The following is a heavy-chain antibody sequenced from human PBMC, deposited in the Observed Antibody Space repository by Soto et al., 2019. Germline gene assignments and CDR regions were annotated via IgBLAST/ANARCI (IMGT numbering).Heavy chain of an antibody. CDR3: TTFITMVRGVIIGWFDP. CDR2: IKSKTDGGTT. CDR1: GFTFSNAW. D-gene: IGHD3-10*01. J-gene: IGHJ5*02. V-gene: IGHV3-15*01. Sequence: EVQLVESGGGLVKPGGSLRLSCAASGFTFSNAWMSWVRQAPGKGLEWVGRIKSKTDGGTTDYAAPVKGRFTISRDDSKNTLYLQMNRLKTEDTAVYYCTTFITMVRGVIIGWFDPWGQGTLVTVSS.